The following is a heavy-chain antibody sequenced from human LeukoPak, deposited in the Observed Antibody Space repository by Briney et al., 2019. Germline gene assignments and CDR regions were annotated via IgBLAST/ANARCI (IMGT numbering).Heavy chain of an antibody. CDR3: ARLFSNTFYYHSGTHLDY. CDR2: ICYDGSNK. Sequence: GGSLRLSCAASGFTFNSYGMHWVRQAPGKGLEWVAFICYDGSNKYYTDSVKGRFTISRDNSKNTLYLQMNSLRAEDTAVYYCARLFSNTFYYHSGTHLDYWGQGTLVTVSS. J-gene: IGHJ4*02. V-gene: IGHV3-33*01. D-gene: IGHD3-10*01. CDR1: GFTFNSYG.